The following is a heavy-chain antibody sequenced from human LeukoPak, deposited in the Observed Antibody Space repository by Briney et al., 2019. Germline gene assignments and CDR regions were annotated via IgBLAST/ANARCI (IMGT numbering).Heavy chain of an antibody. CDR3: ANSNGYGLVDI. V-gene: IGHV4-59*12. CDR2: IYYSGST. D-gene: IGHD3-10*01. CDR1: GFTFSSYG. J-gene: IGHJ3*02. Sequence: GSLRLSCAASGFTFSSYGMHWVPQAPGKGLERIGYIYYSGSTNYNPALKSRLTISVDTSKSQFSLKLISVTAADTAVYYCANSNGYGLVDIWGQGTMVSVSS.